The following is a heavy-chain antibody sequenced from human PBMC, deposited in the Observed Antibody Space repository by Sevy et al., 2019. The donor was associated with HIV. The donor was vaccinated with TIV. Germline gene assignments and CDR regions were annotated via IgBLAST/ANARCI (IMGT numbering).Heavy chain of an antibody. CDR3: ALYCSSTSCLGRSIAAAEGA. Sequence: SETLSLTCAVYGGSFSGYYWSWIRQPPGKGLEWIGEINHSGSTNYNPSLKSRVTISVDTSKNQFSLKLSSVTAADTAVYYCALYCSSTSCLGRSIAAAEGAWGQGTLVTVSS. CDR2: INHSGST. D-gene: IGHD2-2*01. V-gene: IGHV4-34*01. J-gene: IGHJ4*02. CDR1: GGSFSGYY.